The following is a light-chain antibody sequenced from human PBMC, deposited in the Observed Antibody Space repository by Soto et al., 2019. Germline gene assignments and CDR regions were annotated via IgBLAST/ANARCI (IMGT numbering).Light chain of an antibody. J-gene: IGKJ2*01. V-gene: IGKV2-24*01. CDR2: KIS. CDR3: KQATPSYT. CDR1: QSLVHIDGNTY. Sequence: DIVLTQTRLSSPVTLGQPASISCRSSQSLVHIDGNTYFNWLQQRPGQPARLLIHKISNRFPGVQDRFRRRAPGTDFTLKISRLEDEDVGVYYRKQATPSYTFGQGTRLEIK.